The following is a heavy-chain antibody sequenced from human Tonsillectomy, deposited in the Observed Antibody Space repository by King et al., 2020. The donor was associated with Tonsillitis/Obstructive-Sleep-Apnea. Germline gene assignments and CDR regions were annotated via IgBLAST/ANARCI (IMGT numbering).Heavy chain of an antibody. Sequence: QLQESGPGLVKPSETLSLTCTVSGGSVSSGSYYWSWIRQPPGKGLEWIGYIYYSGSTNYNPSLKSRVTISVDTSKNQFSLKLSSVTAADTAVYYCARGVTEWLSFFDYWGQGTLVTVSS. CDR2: IYYSGST. CDR1: GGSVSSGSYY. CDR3: ARGVTEWLSFFDY. D-gene: IGHD3-3*01. J-gene: IGHJ4*02. V-gene: IGHV4-61*01.